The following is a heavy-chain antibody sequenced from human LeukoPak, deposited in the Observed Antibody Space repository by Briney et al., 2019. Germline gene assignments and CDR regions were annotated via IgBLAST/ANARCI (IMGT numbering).Heavy chain of an antibody. CDR2: IYHSGST. V-gene: IGHV4-30-2*01. D-gene: IGHD4-17*01. CDR1: GGSISSGGYY. J-gene: IGHJ4*02. CDR3: ARLRTSYGDPFDY. Sequence: SETLSLTCTVSGGSISSGGYYWSWIRQPPGKGLEWIGYIYHSGSTYYNPSLKSRVTISVDRSKNQFSLKLSSVTAADTAVYYCARLRTSYGDPFDYWGQGTLVTVSS.